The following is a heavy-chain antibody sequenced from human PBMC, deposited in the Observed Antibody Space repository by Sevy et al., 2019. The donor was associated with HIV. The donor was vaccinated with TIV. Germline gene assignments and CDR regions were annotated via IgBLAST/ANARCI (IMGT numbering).Heavy chain of an antibody. CDR1: GYTLTQLS. V-gene: IGHV1-24*01. Sequence: ASVKVSCKVSGYTLTQLSMHWVRQAPGKGLEWMGSFDPEDGETLYAQKFQGRVTMTEDTSTDTAYMELSSQRFEDTAIYYCATTKDYYESSGSPFDYWGQGTLVTVSS. CDR2: FDPEDGET. J-gene: IGHJ4*02. D-gene: IGHD3-22*01. CDR3: ATTKDYYESSGSPFDY.